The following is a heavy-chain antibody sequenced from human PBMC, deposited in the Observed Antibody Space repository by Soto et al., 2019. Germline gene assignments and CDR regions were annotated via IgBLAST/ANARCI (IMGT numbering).Heavy chain of an antibody. CDR1: GFTFSDYY. V-gene: IGHV3-11*06. J-gene: IGHJ5*02. Sequence: GGSLRLSCAASGFTFSDYYMSWIRQAPGKGLEWVSYISSSSSYTNYADSVKGRFTISRDNAKNSLYLQMNSLRAEDTAVYYCAIDRNGRVLEWLFFDPWGQGTLVTGSS. D-gene: IGHD3-3*01. CDR3: AIDRNGRVLEWLFFDP. CDR2: ISSSSSYT.